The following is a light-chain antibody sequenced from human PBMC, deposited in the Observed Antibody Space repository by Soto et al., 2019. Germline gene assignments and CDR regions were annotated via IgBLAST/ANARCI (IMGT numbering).Light chain of an antibody. Sequence: DIQMTQSPSTLSASVGDRVTITCRASQSISSWLAWYQQKPGKAPKLLIYKASSLESGVPSRFSGSGSGTEFTFTFSSLQPDDFATYYCKQYNSNRWTFGQGTKVDI. CDR2: KAS. CDR1: QSISSW. J-gene: IGKJ1*01. CDR3: KQYNSNRWT. V-gene: IGKV1-5*03.